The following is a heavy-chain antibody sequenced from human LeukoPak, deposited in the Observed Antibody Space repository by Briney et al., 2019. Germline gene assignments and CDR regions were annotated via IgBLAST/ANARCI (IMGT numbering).Heavy chain of an antibody. V-gene: IGHV3-48*04. CDR3: VRDDGYDFWSGYSPGGFDI. J-gene: IGHJ3*02. CDR2: ISSSGSTI. CDR1: GFTFSNYA. D-gene: IGHD3-3*01. Sequence: PGGSLRLSCAASGFTFSNYAMNWVRQAPGKGLEWVSYISSSGSTIYYADSVKGRFTISRDNAKNSLYLQMSSLRAEDTAVYYCVRDDGYDFWSGYSPGGFDIWGQGTVVTVSS.